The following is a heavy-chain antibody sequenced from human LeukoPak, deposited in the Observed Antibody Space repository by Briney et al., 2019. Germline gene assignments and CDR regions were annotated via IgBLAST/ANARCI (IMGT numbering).Heavy chain of an antibody. CDR3: ARGGYCSSTSCYLNDY. CDR1: GFTFSSYA. J-gene: IGHJ4*02. Sequence: HPGGSLRLSCAASGFTFSSYAMHWVRQAPGKGLEWAAVISYDGSNKYYADSVKGRFTISRDNSKNTLYLQMNSLRAEDTAVYYRARGGYCSSTSCYLNDYWGQGTLVTVSS. D-gene: IGHD2-2*01. V-gene: IGHV3-30-3*01. CDR2: ISYDGSNK.